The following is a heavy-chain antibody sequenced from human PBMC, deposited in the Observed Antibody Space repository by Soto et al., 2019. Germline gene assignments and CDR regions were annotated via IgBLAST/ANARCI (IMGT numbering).Heavy chain of an antibody. V-gene: IGHV1-18*01. D-gene: IGHD3-10*01. J-gene: IGHJ5*02. CDR3: ARAPMVRREPRVNWFDP. Sequence: QVQLVQSGAEVKKPGASVKVSCKASGYNFTSYGSSWVRQAPGQGLERRGWISAYNGNTNYAQKHQGRGTMTTDTSTSTAYMERRSLRSDGTAVYYCARAPMVRREPRVNWFDPWGQGTLVTVSP. CDR2: ISAYNGNT. CDR1: GYNFTSYG.